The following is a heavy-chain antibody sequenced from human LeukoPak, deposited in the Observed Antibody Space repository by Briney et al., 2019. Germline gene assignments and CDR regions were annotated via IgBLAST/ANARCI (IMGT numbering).Heavy chain of an antibody. J-gene: IGHJ4*02. CDR2: IWYDGSNK. D-gene: IGHD3-22*01. CDR1: GFTFSSYG. CDR3: ASDGYYYDSNGYRPTGDY. Sequence: GRSLRLSCAASGFTFSSYGMHWVRQAPGKGLEWVAVIWYDGSNKYYADSVKGRFTISRDNSKNTLYLQMNSLRAEDTAVYYCASDGYYYDSNGYRPTGDYWGQGTLVTVSS. V-gene: IGHV3-33*01.